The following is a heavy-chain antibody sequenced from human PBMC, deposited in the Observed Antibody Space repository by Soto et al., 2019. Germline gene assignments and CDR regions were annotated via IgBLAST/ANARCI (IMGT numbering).Heavy chain of an antibody. J-gene: IGHJ4*02. CDR3: AREGGVVATTPDY. D-gene: IGHD5-12*01. Sequence: SETLSLTCTVSGGSISSYYWSWIRQPPGKGLEWIGYIYYNGNTNYAQKLQGRVTMTTDTSTSTAYMELRSLRSDDTAVYYCAREGGVVATTPDYWGQGTLVTVSS. CDR1: GGSISSYY. CDR2: IYYNGNT. V-gene: IGHV4-59*01.